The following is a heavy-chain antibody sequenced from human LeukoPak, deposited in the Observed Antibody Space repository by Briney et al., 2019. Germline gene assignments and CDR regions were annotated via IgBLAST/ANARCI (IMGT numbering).Heavy chain of an antibody. CDR3: ARNWELYYFDY. J-gene: IGHJ4*02. CDR2: IYYSGST. D-gene: IGHD1-26*01. Sequence: PSQTLSLTCTVSGGSISSGSYYWSWIRQPPGKGLEWIGSIYYSGSTYYNPSLKSRVTISVDTSKNQFSLKLSSVTAADTAVYYCARNWELYYFDYWGQGTLVTVSS. CDR1: GGSISSGSYY. V-gene: IGHV4-39*01.